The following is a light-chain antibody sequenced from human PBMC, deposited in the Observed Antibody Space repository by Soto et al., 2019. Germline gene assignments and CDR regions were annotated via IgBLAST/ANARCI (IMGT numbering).Light chain of an antibody. Sequence: DIPMTQSPSSLSASAGDRVTITCRASQSISNYLNWYQQKPGKAPKLLIYAASNLQSGVPSRFSGSGSGTDFTLTISSLQLEDFATYYCQQSYSISFTFGPGTKLDIK. V-gene: IGKV1-39*01. CDR3: QQSYSISFT. J-gene: IGKJ3*01. CDR1: QSISNY. CDR2: AAS.